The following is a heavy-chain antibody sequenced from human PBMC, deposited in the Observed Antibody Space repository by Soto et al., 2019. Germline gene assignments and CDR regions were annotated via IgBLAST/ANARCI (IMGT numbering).Heavy chain of an antibody. CDR2: IYPSDSDT. J-gene: IGHJ4*02. CDR3: ARADGWLQYFDY. D-gene: IGHD5-12*01. CDR1: GYSFTNYW. V-gene: IGHV5-51*01. Sequence: PGESLKISCKGSGYSFTNYWIGWVRQMPGKGLEWMGIIYPSDSDTRYSPSFQGQVTISVEKSINTAYLQWDRLKASDTAIYYCARADGWLQYFDYWGQGTQVTVPQ.